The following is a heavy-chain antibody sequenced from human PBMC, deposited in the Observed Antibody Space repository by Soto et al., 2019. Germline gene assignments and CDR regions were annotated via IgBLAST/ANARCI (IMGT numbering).Heavy chain of an antibody. Sequence: VPLVESGGGVVQPGRSLRLSCAASGFTFSSYGMHWVRQAPGKGLEWVAVISYDGSNKYYADSVKGRFTISRDNSKNTLYLQMNSLRAEDTAVYYCAKDRYSSGSDFDYWGQGTLVTVSS. CDR3: AKDRYSSGSDFDY. CDR1: GFTFSSYG. CDR2: ISYDGSNK. V-gene: IGHV3-30*18. J-gene: IGHJ4*02. D-gene: IGHD3-22*01.